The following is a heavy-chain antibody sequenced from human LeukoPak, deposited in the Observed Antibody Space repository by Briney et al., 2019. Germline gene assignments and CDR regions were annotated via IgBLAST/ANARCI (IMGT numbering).Heavy chain of an antibody. D-gene: IGHD5-24*01. CDR1: GGSIRSGDYY. V-gene: IGHV4-30-4*08. Sequence: SQTLSLTCTVSGGSIRSGDYYWSWIRQPPGKAPEWIGYIYYSGNTYYNPSLKSRVTISVDTSKKQFSLKLYSMTAADTAVYYCARATITMAIGVPADAFDIWGQGTMVTVSS. CDR2: IYYSGNT. CDR3: ARATITMAIGVPADAFDI. J-gene: IGHJ3*02.